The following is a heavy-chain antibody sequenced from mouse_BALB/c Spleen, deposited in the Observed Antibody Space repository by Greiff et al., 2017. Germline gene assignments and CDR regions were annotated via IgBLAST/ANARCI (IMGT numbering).Heavy chain of an antibody. D-gene: IGHD2-12*01. V-gene: IGHV2-6-7*01. Sequence: VQLQQSGPGLVAPSQSLSITCTVSGFSLTGYGVNWVRQPPGKGLEWLGMIWGDGSTDYNSALKSRLSISKDNSKSQVFLKMNSLQTDDTAMYYCARGNDGNWFAYWGQGTLVTVSA. CDR2: IWGDGST. CDR1: GFSLTGYG. CDR3: ARGNDGNWFAY. J-gene: IGHJ3*01.